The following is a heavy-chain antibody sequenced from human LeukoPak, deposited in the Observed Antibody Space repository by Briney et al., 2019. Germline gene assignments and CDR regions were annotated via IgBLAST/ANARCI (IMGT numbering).Heavy chain of an antibody. CDR2: MYYSGST. CDR3: ARPYYYDSRIDP. Sequence: SETLSLTCTVSGGSISSGDYYWSWIRQPPGKGLEWIAYMYYSGSTYYNPSLKSRVTMSADTSKNQVSLKLSSVTAADTAVYYCARPYYYDSRIDPWGQGILVTVSS. J-gene: IGHJ5*02. V-gene: IGHV4-30-4*01. D-gene: IGHD3-22*01. CDR1: GGSISSGDYY.